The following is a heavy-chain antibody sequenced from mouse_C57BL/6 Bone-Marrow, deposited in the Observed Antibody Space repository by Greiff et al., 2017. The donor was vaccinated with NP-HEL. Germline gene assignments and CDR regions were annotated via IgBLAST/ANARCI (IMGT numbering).Heavy chain of an antibody. CDR2: ISYDGSN. V-gene: IGHV3-6*01. J-gene: IGHJ1*03. D-gene: IGHD1-1*01. CDR3: ARGSSVYWYFDV. Sequence: EVKLQESGPGLVKPSQSLSLTCSVTGYSITSGYYWNWIRQFPGNKLEWMGYISYDGSNNYNPSLKNRISITRDTSKNQFFLKLNSVTTEDTATYYCARGSSVYWYFDVWGTGTTVTVSS. CDR1: GYSITSGYY.